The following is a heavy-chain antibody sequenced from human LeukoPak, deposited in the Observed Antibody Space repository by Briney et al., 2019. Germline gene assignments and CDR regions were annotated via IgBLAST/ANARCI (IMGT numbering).Heavy chain of an antibody. V-gene: IGHV3-21*04. CDR2: ISSDSTYI. J-gene: IGHJ4*02. CDR3: AGGTGFLADH. Sequence: NPGGSLRLSCAASGFTLSSNSMHWVRQAPGPGLEWVSSISSDSTYIYYADSVRGRFTISRDNAKNSLYLQMNSLRAEDTAVYYCAGGTGFLADHWGQGTLVTVSS. CDR1: GFTLSSNS. D-gene: IGHD3/OR15-3a*01.